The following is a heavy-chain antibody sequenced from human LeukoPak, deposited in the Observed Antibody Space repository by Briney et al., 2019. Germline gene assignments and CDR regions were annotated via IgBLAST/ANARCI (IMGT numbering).Heavy chain of an antibody. CDR3: ARAGSGGYYIYYYYMDV. Sequence: PGGSLRLSCAASGFTFSSYWMSWVRQAPGKGLEWVANIKQDGSEKYYVDSVKGRFTISRDNAKNSLYLQMNSLRAEDTAVYYCARAGSGGYYIYYYYMDVWGKGTTVTVSS. CDR1: GFTFSSYW. D-gene: IGHD3-10*01. V-gene: IGHV3-7*01. J-gene: IGHJ6*03. CDR2: IKQDGSEK.